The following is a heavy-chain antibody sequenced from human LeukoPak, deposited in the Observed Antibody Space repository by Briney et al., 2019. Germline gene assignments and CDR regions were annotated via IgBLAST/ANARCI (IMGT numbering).Heavy chain of an antibody. CDR2: IYYSGST. CDR1: GGSISSYY. CDR3: ARGVAVHAFDI. D-gene: IGHD2-21*01. J-gene: IGHJ3*02. V-gene: IGHV4-59*01. Sequence: SETLSLTCTVSGGSISSYYWSWIRQPPGKRLEWIGYIYYSGSTNYNPSLKSRVTISVDTSKNQFSLKLSSVTAADTAVYYCARGVAVHAFDIWGQGTMVTVSS.